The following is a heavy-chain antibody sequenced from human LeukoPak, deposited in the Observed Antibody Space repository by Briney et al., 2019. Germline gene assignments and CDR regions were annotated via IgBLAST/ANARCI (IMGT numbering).Heavy chain of an antibody. V-gene: IGHV3-21*01. J-gene: IGHJ4*02. Sequence: PGGSLRLSCAASGFIFSNYGMNWIRQAPGKGLEWVSSFGTRSTSVYHAGSVKGRFAISRDNAKNSLYLQMNSLRAEDTALYYCAREVSEGFDFWGQGTLVTVSS. CDR1: GFIFSNYG. CDR2: FGTRSTSV. D-gene: IGHD3-22*01. CDR3: AREVSEGFDF.